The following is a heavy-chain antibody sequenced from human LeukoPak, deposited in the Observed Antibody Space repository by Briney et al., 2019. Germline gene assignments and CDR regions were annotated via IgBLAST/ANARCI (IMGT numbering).Heavy chain of an antibody. CDR3: VREARGYHYTYFDY. CDR1: GFTLGSHD. J-gene: IGHJ4*02. Sequence: GGSLRLTCTASGFTLGSHDMHWVRQIPGQGLEWVAAVSSGFHAFFADSVQGRFTVSREDARNSLYLQMNSLRAGDTAVYYCVREARGYHYTYFDYWGQGTLVTVSS. CDR2: VSSGFHA. V-gene: IGHV3-13*01. D-gene: IGHD5-18*01.